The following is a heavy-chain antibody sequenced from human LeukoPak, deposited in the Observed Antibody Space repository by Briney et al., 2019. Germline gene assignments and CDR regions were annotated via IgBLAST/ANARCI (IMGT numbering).Heavy chain of an antibody. V-gene: IGHV1-2*02. CDR3: ARVRDNAFDI. J-gene: IGHJ3*02. D-gene: IGHD2-15*01. CDR2: INGNSGGT. CDR1: GYTFTGYY. Sequence: ASVTVSCKASGYTFTGYYMHWVRQAPGQGLEWMGWINGNSGGTNYAQKFQGRVTMTRDTSISTAYMEVSRVTSDDTAVYYCARVRDNAFDIWGQGTMVTVSS.